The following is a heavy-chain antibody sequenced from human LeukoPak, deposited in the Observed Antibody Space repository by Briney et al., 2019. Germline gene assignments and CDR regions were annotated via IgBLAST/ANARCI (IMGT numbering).Heavy chain of an antibody. Sequence: ASVKVSCKASGYTFTSYGISWVRQATGQGLEWMGWMNPNSGNTGYAQKFQGRVTMTRNTSISTAYMELSSLRSEDTAVYYCARGALNDYYDSSGYSFDYWGQGTLVTVSS. V-gene: IGHV1-8*02. CDR3: ARGALNDYYDSSGYSFDY. D-gene: IGHD3-22*01. J-gene: IGHJ4*02. CDR1: GYTFTSYG. CDR2: MNPNSGNT.